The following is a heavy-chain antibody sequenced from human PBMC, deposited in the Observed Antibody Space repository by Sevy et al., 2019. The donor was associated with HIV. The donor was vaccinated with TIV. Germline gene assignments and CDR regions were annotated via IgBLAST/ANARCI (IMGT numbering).Heavy chain of an antibody. Sequence: GGSLRLSCAASGFTFSSYAMSWVRQAPGKGLEWVSAISGSGGSTYYADSVKGRFTISRDNSKNTLYLQMNSLRAEDTAVYYCASVDTDMVRFDYWGQGTLVTVSS. CDR2: ISGSGGST. J-gene: IGHJ4*02. CDR1: GFTFSSYA. V-gene: IGHV3-23*01. D-gene: IGHD5-18*01. CDR3: ASVDTDMVRFDY.